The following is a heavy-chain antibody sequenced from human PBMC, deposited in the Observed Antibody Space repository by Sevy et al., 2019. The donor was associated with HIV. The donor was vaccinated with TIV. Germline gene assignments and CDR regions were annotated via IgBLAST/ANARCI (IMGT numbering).Heavy chain of an antibody. CDR2: ISSSGSTI. V-gene: IGHV3-11*01. J-gene: IGHJ6*02. Sequence: GGSLRLSCAASGFTFSDYYMSWIRQAPGKGLEWVSYISSSGSTIYYADSVKGRFTIFRDNAKNSLYLQMNSLRAEDTAVYYCARDLVITMVRGQSYYYYYYGMDVWGQGTTVTVSS. CDR3: ARDLVITMVRGQSYYYYYYGMDV. D-gene: IGHD3-10*01. CDR1: GFTFSDYY.